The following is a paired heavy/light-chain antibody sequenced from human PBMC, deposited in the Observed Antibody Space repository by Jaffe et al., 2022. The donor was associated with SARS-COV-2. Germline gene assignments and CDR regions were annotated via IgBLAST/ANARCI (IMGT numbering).Heavy chain of an antibody. CDR3: ARARGRGGSWCDY. V-gene: IGHV3-64*01. D-gene: IGHD6-13*01. J-gene: IGHJ4*02. CDR1: GFTFTTYT. CDR2: ISSDGSST. Sequence: EVQLVESGGGLVQPGGSLRLSCAASGFTFTTYTMHWVRQAPGKGLEYVSAISSDGSSTYYANSVKGRFTISRDNSKSTLYLQMGSLRPEDMAVYYCARARGRGGSWCDYWGQGTLVTVSS.
Light chain of an antibody. J-gene: IGLJ3*02. CDR2: GNS. CDR1: SSNIGATYD. CDR3: QSYDSSLSGSWV. Sequence: QSVLTQPPSVSGAPGQRVTISCTGSSSNIGATYDVHWYQQLPGTAPKLLIYGNSNRPSGVPDRFSGSKSGTSASLAISGLQAEDEADYYCQSYDSSLSGSWVFGGGTKLTVL. V-gene: IGLV1-40*01.